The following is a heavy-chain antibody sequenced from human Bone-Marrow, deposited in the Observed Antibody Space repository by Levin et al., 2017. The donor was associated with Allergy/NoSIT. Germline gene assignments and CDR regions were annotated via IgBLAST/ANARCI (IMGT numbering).Heavy chain of an antibody. CDR3: ARMYGRRRSNKNYFYGMDV. D-gene: IGHD2-8*01. CDR2: ISDDGVKG. J-gene: IGHJ6*02. CDR1: GLDFTTYV. Sequence: GGSLRLSCVSSGLDFTTYVFHWVRQAPGKGLEWVAVISDDGVKGDHAESVKGRFAISRDNSRATVYLQMNSLRPEDTAVYYCARMYGRRRSNKNYFYGMDVWGQGTTVIVS. V-gene: IGHV3-30-3*02.